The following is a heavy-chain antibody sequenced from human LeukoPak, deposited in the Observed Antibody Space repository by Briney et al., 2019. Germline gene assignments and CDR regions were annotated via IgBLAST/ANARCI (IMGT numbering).Heavy chain of an antibody. CDR1: GFTFSSYV. CDR3: AKNSEGYWFDP. Sequence: GGSLRLSCAASGFTFSSYVMSWVRQAPGKGLEWVSAINPSGGSTYYADSVKGRFTISRDNSKNTLYLQMNSLRPEDTAVYYCAKNSEGYWFDPWGQGTLVPSPQ. J-gene: IGHJ5*02. D-gene: IGHD2/OR15-2a*01. V-gene: IGHV3-23*01. CDR2: INPSGGST.